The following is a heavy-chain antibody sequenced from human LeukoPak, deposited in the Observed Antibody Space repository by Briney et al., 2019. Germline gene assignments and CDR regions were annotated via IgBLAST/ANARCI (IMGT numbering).Heavy chain of an antibody. CDR1: GGSISSYY. J-gene: IGHJ4*02. CDR3: ARGHLFDGDY. CDR2: IYYSGST. D-gene: IGHD5-24*01. V-gene: IGHV4-59*08. Sequence: SSETLSLTCTVSGGSISSYYWSWIRQPLGKGLEWIGYIYYSGSTNYNPSLKSRVTISVDTSKNQFSLKLSSVTAADTAVYYCARGHLFDGDYWGQGTLVTVSS.